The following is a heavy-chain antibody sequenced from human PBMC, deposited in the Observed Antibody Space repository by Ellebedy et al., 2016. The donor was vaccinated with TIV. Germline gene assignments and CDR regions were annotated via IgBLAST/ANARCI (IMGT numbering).Heavy chain of an antibody. Sequence: GESLKISCAVSGFNFSNFAMHWVRQAPGKGLEWVAIVSSRGNNIHYAASVKGRFAISRDNSKSTLYLQMDSLRTEDTSIYYCARDAVAMVRGVMWWFGLDVWGQGTTVIVSS. CDR2: VSSRGNNI. V-gene: IGHV3-30*11. CDR1: GFNFSNFA. D-gene: IGHD3-10*01. CDR3: ARDAVAMVRGVMWWFGLDV. J-gene: IGHJ6*02.